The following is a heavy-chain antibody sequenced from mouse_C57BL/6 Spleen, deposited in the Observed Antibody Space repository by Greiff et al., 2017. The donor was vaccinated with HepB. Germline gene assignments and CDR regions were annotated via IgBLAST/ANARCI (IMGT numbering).Heavy chain of an antibody. CDR1: GFTFSSYA. J-gene: IGHJ1*03. V-gene: IGHV5-4*03. CDR2: ISDGGSYT. D-gene: IGHD2-1*01. Sequence: EVMLVESGGGLVKPGGSLKLSCAASGFTFSSYAMSWVRQTPEKRLEWVATISDGGSYTYYPDNVKGRFTISRDNAKNTLFLQMTSLRSEDTAMYYCARNGNWYFDVWGTGTTVTVSS. CDR3: ARNGNWYFDV.